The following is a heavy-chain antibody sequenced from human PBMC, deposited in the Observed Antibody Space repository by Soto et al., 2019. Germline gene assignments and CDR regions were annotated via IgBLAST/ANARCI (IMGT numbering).Heavy chain of an antibody. D-gene: IGHD2-21*02. Sequence: VQLVESGGGVVQPGRSLRLSCAASGFTFSSYGMHWVRQAPGKGLEWVAGISYDGSNKYYADSVKGRFTISRDNSKNTLNLQMNSLRAEDTAVYYCARDSPVVVTAIGSWYFDLWGRGTLVTVSS. CDR3: ARDSPVVVTAIGSWYFDL. V-gene: IGHV3-30*03. CDR1: GFTFSSYG. CDR2: ISYDGSNK. J-gene: IGHJ2*01.